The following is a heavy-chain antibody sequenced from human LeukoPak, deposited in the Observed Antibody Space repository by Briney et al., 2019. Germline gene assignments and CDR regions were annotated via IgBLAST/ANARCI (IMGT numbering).Heavy chain of an antibody. V-gene: IGHV3-30*18. CDR3: AKDRYGDYVIDY. D-gene: IGHD4-17*01. CDR2: ISYDGSNK. Sequence: GGSLRLSCAASGFTSSSYGMHWVRQAPGKGLEWVAVISYDGSNKYYADSVRGRFTISRDNSKNTLYLQMNSLRAEDTAVYYCAKDRYGDYVIDYWGQGTLVTVSS. CDR1: GFTSSSYG. J-gene: IGHJ4*02.